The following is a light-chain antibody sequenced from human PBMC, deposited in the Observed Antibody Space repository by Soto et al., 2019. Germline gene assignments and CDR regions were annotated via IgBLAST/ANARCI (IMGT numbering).Light chain of an antibody. J-gene: IGKJ3*01. CDR2: GAS. CDR3: QQYGNSPFT. Sequence: EILLTQSPGTLSLYPGERATLSCRASQSVSSSYLAWYQQKPGQAPRLLIYGASSRATGIPDRFSGSGSGTDFTLTISRLEPEDFAVYYCQQYGNSPFTFGPGTKVDIK. V-gene: IGKV3-20*01. CDR1: QSVSSSY.